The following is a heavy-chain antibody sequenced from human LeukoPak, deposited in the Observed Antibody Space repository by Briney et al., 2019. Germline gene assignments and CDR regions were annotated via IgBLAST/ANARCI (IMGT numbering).Heavy chain of an antibody. CDR1: GFSFSTYN. CDR2: ITTSSTYI. D-gene: IGHD1-26*01. J-gene: IGHJ6*03. Sequence: GGSLTLSCAASGFSFSTYNMNWLRQAPGKGLEWVSSITTSSTYIYYADSVKGRFTISRDNAKNSLYLQMNSLRAEDTAVYYCARDPYSGSYGDYYYYYMDVWGKGTTVTISS. CDR3: ARDPYSGSYGDYYYYYMDV. V-gene: IGHV3-21*01.